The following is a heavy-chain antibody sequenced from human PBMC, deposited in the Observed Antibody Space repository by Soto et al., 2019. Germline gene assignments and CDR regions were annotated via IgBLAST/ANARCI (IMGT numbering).Heavy chain of an antibody. V-gene: IGHV1-69*13. CDR3: ARDLVEYSSSEFFDY. Sequence: GASVKVSCKASGGTFSSYAISWVRQAPGQGLEWMGGIIPIFGTANYAQKFQGRVTITADESTSTAYMELSSLRSEDTAVYYCARDLVEYSSSEFFDYWGQGTLVTVSS. D-gene: IGHD6-6*01. J-gene: IGHJ4*02. CDR2: IIPIFGTA. CDR1: GGTFSSYA.